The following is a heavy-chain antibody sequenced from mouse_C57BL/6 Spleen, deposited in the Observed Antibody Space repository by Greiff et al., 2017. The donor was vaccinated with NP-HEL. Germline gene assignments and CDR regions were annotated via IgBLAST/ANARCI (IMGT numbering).Heavy chain of an antibody. Sequence: EVQRVESGGGLVKPGGSLKLSCAASGFTFSSYAMSWVRQTPEKRLEWVATISDGGSYTYYPDNVKGRFTISRDNAKNNLYLQMSHLKSEDTAMYYCARSIYYDYAGAMDYWGQGTSVTVSS. J-gene: IGHJ4*01. CDR2: ISDGGSYT. CDR3: ARSIYYDYAGAMDY. CDR1: GFTFSSYA. D-gene: IGHD2-4*01. V-gene: IGHV5-4*01.